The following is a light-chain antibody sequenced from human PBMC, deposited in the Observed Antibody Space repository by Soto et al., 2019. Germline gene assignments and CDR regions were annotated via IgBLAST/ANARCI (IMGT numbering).Light chain of an antibody. J-gene: IGKJ1*01. V-gene: IGKV3-20*01. CDR2: GAS. Sequence: EIVLTQSPGTLSLSPGEGATLSCRASQSVRSNYLAWYRQTPGQAPMLLIYGASNVATRIQDRFSGSGSGTDFTLIISRLEPEDFARYYCQQYVSSPWTVGQGTKVDSK. CDR1: QSVRSNY. CDR3: QQYVSSPWT.